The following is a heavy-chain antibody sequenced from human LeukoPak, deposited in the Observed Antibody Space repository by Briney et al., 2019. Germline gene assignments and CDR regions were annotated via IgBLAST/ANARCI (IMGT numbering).Heavy chain of an antibody. CDR2: IIPILGIA. J-gene: IGHJ4*02. V-gene: IGHV1-69*04. CDR1: GGTFSSYA. Sequence: SVKVSCKASGGTFSSYAISWVRQAPGQGLEWMGRIIPILGIANYAQKFPGRVTITADKSTSTAYMELSSLRSEDTAVYYCARDLVATIGHDYWGQGTLVTVSS. CDR3: ARDLVATIGHDY. D-gene: IGHD5-12*01.